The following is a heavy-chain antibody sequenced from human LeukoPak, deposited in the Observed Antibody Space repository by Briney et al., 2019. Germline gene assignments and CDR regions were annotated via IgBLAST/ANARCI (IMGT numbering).Heavy chain of an antibody. D-gene: IGHD2-15*01. CDR2: IKSDGGSR. CDR3: ARESSGYLDY. V-gene: IGHV3-74*01. Sequence: PGGSLRLFCAASGFTFSTYWMHWVRQAPGKGLVWVSRIKSDGGSRNYADSVKGRFAISRDNAKNTLYLQINSLRAEDTAVYYCARESSGYLDYWGQGTLVTVSS. CDR1: GFTFSTYW. J-gene: IGHJ4*02.